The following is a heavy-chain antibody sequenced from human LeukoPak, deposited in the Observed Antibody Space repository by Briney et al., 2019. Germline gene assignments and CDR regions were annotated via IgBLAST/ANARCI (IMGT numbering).Heavy chain of an antibody. CDR2: IIPIFGTA. CDR1: GGTFSSHA. V-gene: IGHV1-69*01. J-gene: IGHJ6*03. CDR3: ARGLAARRLYYYYMDV. Sequence: SVKVSCKASGGTFSSHAISWVRQAPGQGLEWMGGIIPIFGTANYAQKFQGRVTIAADESTSTAYMELSNPRSEDTAVYYCARGLAARRLYYYYMDVWGKGTTVTVSS. D-gene: IGHD6-6*01.